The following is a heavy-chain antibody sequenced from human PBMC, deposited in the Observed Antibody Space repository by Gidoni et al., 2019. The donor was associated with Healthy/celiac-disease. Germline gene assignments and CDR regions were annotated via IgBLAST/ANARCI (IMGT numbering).Heavy chain of an antibody. D-gene: IGHD3-16*02. V-gene: IGHV4-59*01. CDR2: IYYSGST. CDR3: ARTVITFGGVIVTYFDY. J-gene: IGHJ4*02. CDR1: GGSTGDYY. Sequence: QVQLQEPGPGLVKPSEPLSLTCTVTGGSTGDYYWSWIRQPPGKGLEWIGYIYYSGSTNYNPSLKSRVTISVDTSKNQFSLKLSSVTAADTAVYYCARTVITFGGVIVTYFDYWGQGTLVTVSS.